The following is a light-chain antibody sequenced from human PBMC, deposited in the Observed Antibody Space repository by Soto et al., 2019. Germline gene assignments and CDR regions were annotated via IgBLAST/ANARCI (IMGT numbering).Light chain of an antibody. CDR3: NSYAGSNNVV. J-gene: IGLJ2*01. Sequence: QSVLTQPPSASGSPGQSVTISCTGTSSDVGGYNYVSWYQQHPGKAPKLMIYEVTKRPSGVPDRFSGSKSGNTASLTVSGLQAEDEADYYCNSYAGSNNVVFGGGTMVTVL. CDR2: EVT. V-gene: IGLV2-8*01. CDR1: SSDVGGYNY.